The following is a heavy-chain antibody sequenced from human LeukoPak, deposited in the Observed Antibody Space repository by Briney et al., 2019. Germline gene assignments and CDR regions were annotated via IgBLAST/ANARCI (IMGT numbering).Heavy chain of an antibody. CDR3: ARDEAIFGAGYYYGMDV. V-gene: IGHV4-31*03. Sequence: SETLSLTCTVSGGSISSSSYYWGWIRQHPGKGLEWIGYINYSGSTYYNPSLKSRVTISVDTSQNQFSLELSSVTAADTAVYYCARDEAIFGAGYYYGMDVWGQGTTVTVSS. CDR2: INYSGST. CDR1: GGSISSSSYY. D-gene: IGHD3-3*01. J-gene: IGHJ6*02.